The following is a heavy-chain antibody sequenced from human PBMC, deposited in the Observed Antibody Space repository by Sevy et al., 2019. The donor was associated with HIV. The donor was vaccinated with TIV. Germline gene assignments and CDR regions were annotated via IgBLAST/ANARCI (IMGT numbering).Heavy chain of an antibody. Sequence: GGSLRLSCAASGFTFDDYAVHWVRQAPGKGLEWVSGISWNSGSIGYADSVKGRFTISRDNAKNSLYLQMNSLRAEDTALYYCAKDMGECGYLDYWGQGTLVTVSS. CDR3: AKDMGECGYLDY. J-gene: IGHJ4*02. V-gene: IGHV3-9*01. CDR2: ISWNSGSI. D-gene: IGHD3-16*01. CDR1: GFTFDDYA.